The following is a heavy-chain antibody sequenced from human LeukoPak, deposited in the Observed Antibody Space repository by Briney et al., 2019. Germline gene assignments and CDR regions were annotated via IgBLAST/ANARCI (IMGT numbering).Heavy chain of an antibody. CDR1: GYTFVTYG. CDR2: ISTYNGNT. V-gene: IGHV1-18*01. Sequence: ASVKVSCKASGYTFVTYGVNWVRQAPGQGPEWIGWISTYNGNTKYAPKFQDRVTLTRDTSTATAYMELRSLTSDDRAIYCARASFDHWDQGTLVFVSS. CDR3: ARASFDH. J-gene: IGHJ4*02.